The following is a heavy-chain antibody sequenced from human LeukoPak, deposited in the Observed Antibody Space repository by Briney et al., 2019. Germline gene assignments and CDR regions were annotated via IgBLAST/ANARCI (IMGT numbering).Heavy chain of an antibody. J-gene: IGHJ4*02. V-gene: IGHV3-23*01. CDR2: MSGRGGGT. CDR3: AKHGMYYDILIGYIPTYYFDY. D-gene: IGHD3-9*01. CDR1: GFTFSSYA. Sequence: GGSLRLSCAASGFTFSSYAMSWVRQAPGKGLEWVSGMSGRGGGTYDADSVKGRFTISRDNSKKQLYLQMNSLRAEDTAVYYCAKHGMYYDILIGYIPTYYFDYWGQGTLVTVSS.